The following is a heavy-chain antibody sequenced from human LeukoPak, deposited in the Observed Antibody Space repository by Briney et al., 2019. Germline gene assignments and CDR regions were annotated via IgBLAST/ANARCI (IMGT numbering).Heavy chain of an antibody. Sequence: GGSLRLSCAASGFTFSSYAMHWVRQAPGKGLEWVAVISYDGSNKYYADSVKGRFTISRDNSKNTLYLQMNSLRAEDTAVYYCARDKNGDYYYYYGVDVWGQGTTVTVSS. CDR1: GFTFSSYA. CDR3: ARDKNGDYYYYYGVDV. CDR2: ISYDGSNK. V-gene: IGHV3-30*04. J-gene: IGHJ6*02. D-gene: IGHD4-17*01.